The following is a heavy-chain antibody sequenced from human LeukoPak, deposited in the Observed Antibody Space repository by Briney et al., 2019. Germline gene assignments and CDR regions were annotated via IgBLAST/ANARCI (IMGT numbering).Heavy chain of an antibody. CDR3: ARGGGSSSWYTDY. Sequence: PGGSLRLSCAASGFTFSSYSLNWVNQAPGKGLEWLSYISSSSSTIYYADSVKGRFTISRDNAKNSLYLQMNSLRDEDTAVYYCARGGGSSSWYTDYWGQGTLVTVFS. V-gene: IGHV3-48*02. CDR1: GFTFSSYS. D-gene: IGHD6-13*01. J-gene: IGHJ4*02. CDR2: ISSSSSTI.